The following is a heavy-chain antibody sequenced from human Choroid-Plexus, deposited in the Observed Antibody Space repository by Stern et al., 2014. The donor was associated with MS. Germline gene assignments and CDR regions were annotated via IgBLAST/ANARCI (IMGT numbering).Heavy chain of an antibody. CDR3: ARDQRGITIFGVVTDYYYLGMDV. CDR2: INPNTGGT. D-gene: IGHD3-3*01. V-gene: IGHV1-2*02. J-gene: IGHJ6*02. CDR1: GYIFTGYY. Sequence: QLVQSGAEVKKLGASVKVSCKTSGYIFTGYYIHWVRQAPGQGLEWMAWINPNTGGTKYAQKFQGRVTMSRDPSISTAYVELSSLTFDDTAVYYCARDQRGITIFGVVTDYYYLGMDVWGQGTTVTVSS.